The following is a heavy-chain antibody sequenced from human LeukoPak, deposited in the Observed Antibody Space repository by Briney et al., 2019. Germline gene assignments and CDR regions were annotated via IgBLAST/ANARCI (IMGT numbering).Heavy chain of an antibody. CDR2: IRSKASGGTT. D-gene: IGHD5-12*01. V-gene: IGHV3-49*03. CDR3: TRGNGYDYPWSY. J-gene: IGHJ4*02. CDR1: GFTFSSYA. Sequence: GGSLRLSCAASGFTFSSYAMTWFRQAPGKGLEWVGFIRSKASGGTTEYAASVKGRFIISRDDSRSIAYLQMNSLKTEDTAVYYCTRGNGYDYPWSYWGQGTLVTVSS.